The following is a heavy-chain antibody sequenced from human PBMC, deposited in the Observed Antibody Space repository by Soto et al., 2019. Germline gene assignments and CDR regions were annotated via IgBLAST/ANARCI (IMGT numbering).Heavy chain of an antibody. J-gene: IGHJ4*02. CDR2: IYYSGST. Sequence: SETLSLTCTVSGGSISSGGYYWSWIRQHPGKGLEWIGYIYYSGSTYYNPSLKSRVTISVDTSKNQFSLKLSSVTAADTAVYYCARVFRSVTIFGVVIPIFDYRGQGTLVTVSS. CDR1: GGSISSGGYY. V-gene: IGHV4-31*03. D-gene: IGHD3-3*01. CDR3: ARVFRSVTIFGVVIPIFDY.